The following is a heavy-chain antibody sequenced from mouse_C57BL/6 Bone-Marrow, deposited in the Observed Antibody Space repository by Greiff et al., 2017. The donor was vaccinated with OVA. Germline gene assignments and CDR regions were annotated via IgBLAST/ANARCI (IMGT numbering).Heavy chain of an antibody. Sequence: QVQLQQPGAELVKPGASVKMSCKASGYTFTSYWITWVKQRPGQGLEWIGDIYPGSGSTNYNEKFKSKATLTVDTSSSTAYMQLSSLTSEDSAVYYWAGIYYGYDGGYYFDYWGQGTTLTVSS. D-gene: IGHD2-2*01. CDR1: GYTFTSYW. CDR2: IYPGSGST. V-gene: IGHV1-55*01. CDR3: AGIYYGYDGGYYFDY. J-gene: IGHJ2*01.